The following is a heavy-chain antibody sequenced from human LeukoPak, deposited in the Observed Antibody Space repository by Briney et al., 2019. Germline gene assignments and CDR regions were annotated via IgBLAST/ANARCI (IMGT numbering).Heavy chain of an antibody. V-gene: IGHV1-2*02. CDR3: ARELSYGDSKWAGDNWFDP. CDR1: GYTFTGYY. D-gene: IGHD4-17*01. J-gene: IGHJ5*02. CDR2: INPNSGGT. Sequence: GASVTVSCKASGYTFTGYYMHWVRQAPGQGLEWMGWINPNSGGTNYAQKFQGRVTMTRDTFISTAYMELSRLRSDDTAVYYCARELSYGDSKWAGDNWFDPWGQGTLVTVSS.